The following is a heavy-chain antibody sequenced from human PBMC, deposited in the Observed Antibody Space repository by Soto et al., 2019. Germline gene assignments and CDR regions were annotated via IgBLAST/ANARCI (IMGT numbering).Heavy chain of an antibody. CDR3: ASSVAKYYNNGMDV. CDR2: IIPIFGTA. D-gene: IGHD5-12*01. CDR1: GGTFSSYA. Sequence: QVQLVQSGAEVKKPGSSVKVSCKASGGTFSSYAISWVRQAPGQGLEWMGGIIPIFGTANYAQQFQGRVTITADESASTADMELSSLRSEDTAVYYCASSVAKYYNNGMDVWGQGTTVTVSS. J-gene: IGHJ6*02. V-gene: IGHV1-69*12.